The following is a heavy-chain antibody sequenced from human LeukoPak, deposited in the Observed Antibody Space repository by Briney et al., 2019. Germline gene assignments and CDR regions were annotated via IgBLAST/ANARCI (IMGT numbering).Heavy chain of an antibody. V-gene: IGHV3-66*01. CDR1: GFTVSSNY. J-gene: IGHJ3*02. CDR3: ARASPNDAFDI. Sequence: GESLRLSCAASGFTVSSNYMSWVRQAPGKGLEWVSVIYSGGSTYYADSVKGRFTISRDNSKNTLHLQMNSLRAEDTAVYYCARASPNDAFDIWGQGTMVTVSS. CDR2: IYSGGST.